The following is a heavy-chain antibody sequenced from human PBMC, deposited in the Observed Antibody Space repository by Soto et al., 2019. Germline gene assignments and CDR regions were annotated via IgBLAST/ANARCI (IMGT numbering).Heavy chain of an antibody. V-gene: IGHV3-72*01. D-gene: IGHD2-2*02. CDR1: GFTFSDHY. J-gene: IGHJ4*01. CDR3: ARDTYTALDY. CDR2: IRNRGQSHIA. Sequence: GGTLTLSCAASGFTFSDHYMDWICMAPGKGLEWVGRIRNRGQSHIADYAASVKGRCTMSRDDSKNSLQLQMNSLQTEDSAVYYCARDTYTALDYWGQGTLVTVSS.